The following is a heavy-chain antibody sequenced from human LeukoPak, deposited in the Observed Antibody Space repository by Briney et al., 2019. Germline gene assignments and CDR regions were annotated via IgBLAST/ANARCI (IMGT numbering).Heavy chain of an antibody. V-gene: IGHV3-53*01. D-gene: IGHD3-10*02. Sequence: PGGSLRLSCAASGVTVSSTYMAWVRQAPGKGLEWVSFMYSEDNKYYADSVKGRFTISRDNSKNTLYLQMNTLRADDTAVYYCARGVLGTIPIDYWGQGTLVTVSS. CDR1: GVTVSSTY. CDR2: MYSEDNK. J-gene: IGHJ4*02. CDR3: ARGVLGTIPIDY.